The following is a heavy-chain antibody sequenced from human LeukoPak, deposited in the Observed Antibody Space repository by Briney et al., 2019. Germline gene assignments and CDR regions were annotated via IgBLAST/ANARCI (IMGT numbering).Heavy chain of an antibody. CDR1: GYTFTDYY. J-gene: IGHJ5*02. V-gene: IGHV1-69-2*01. CDR3: ATLVGAHDWFDP. CDR2: VDPEDGET. D-gene: IGHD1-26*01. Sequence: ASVKVSCKVSGYTFTDYYMHWVQQAPGKGLEWMGLVDPEDGETIYAEKFQGRVTITADTYTDTAYMELSSLRSEDTAVYYCATLVGAHDWFDPWGQGTLVTVSS.